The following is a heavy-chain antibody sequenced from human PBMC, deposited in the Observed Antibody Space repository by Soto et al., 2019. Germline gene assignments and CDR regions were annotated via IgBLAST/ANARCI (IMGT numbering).Heavy chain of an antibody. Sequence: EVQLVESGGGLVKPGGSLRLSCAASGFTFSSYSMNWVRQAPGKGLEWVSSISSSSSYIYYADSVKGRFTISRDNAKNSLYLQMNSLRAENTAVYYCARSRMSAWHLYDSSGYYLFGGQGTLVTVSS. V-gene: IGHV3-21*01. CDR3: ARSRMSAWHLYDSSGYYLF. CDR1: GFTFSSYS. J-gene: IGHJ4*02. D-gene: IGHD3-22*01. CDR2: ISSSSSYI.